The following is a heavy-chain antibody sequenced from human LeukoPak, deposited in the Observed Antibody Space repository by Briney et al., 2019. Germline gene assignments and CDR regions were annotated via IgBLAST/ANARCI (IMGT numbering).Heavy chain of an antibody. CDR1: GYTFTSYG. J-gene: IGHJ4*02. CDR3: ARDAYNWNDGIYFDY. V-gene: IGHV1-18*01. D-gene: IGHD1-1*01. Sequence: ASVKVSCKASGYTFTSYGISWVRQAPGQGLEWMGWISAYNGNTNYAQKLQGRVTMTTDTSTSTAYMELRSLRSDDTAVYYCARDAYNWNDGIYFDYWGQGTLVTVSS. CDR2: ISAYNGNT.